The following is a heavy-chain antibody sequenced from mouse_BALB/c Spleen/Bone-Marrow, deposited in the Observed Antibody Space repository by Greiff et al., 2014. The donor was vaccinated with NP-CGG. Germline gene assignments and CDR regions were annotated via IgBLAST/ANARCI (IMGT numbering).Heavy chain of an antibody. CDR3: ARLEGNYGSTFAY. Sequence: VQLQQSGAELVRPGASVKLSCKASGYSFTSYWMNWVKQRPGHGLEWIGMIHPSDTETRLNQRFKDKATLTVDKSSSTAYMQLNSPTPEDSAVYYCARLEGNYGSTFAYWGQGTLVTVSA. CDR1: GYSFTSYW. CDR2: IHPSDTET. D-gene: IGHD1-1*01. V-gene: IGHV1-61*01. J-gene: IGHJ3*01.